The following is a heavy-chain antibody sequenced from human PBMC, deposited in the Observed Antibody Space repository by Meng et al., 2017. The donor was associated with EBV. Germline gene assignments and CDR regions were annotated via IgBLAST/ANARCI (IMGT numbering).Heavy chain of an antibody. CDR1: GDSISSFYY. CDR3: ARPFPSWQSPRLDPFGA. J-gene: IGHJ5*02. Sequence: QLQLRESGPGQVKPSXTLSLTCTASGDSISSFYYWGWIRQPPGRGLEWIGSVHYTGSTYYSPSLKSRVTVSVDTSKNQFSLRLTSVTAADTAVYYCARPFPSWQSPRLDPFGALGRGTLGTVSS. V-gene: IGHV4-39*01. D-gene: IGHD6-19*01. CDR2: VHYTGST.